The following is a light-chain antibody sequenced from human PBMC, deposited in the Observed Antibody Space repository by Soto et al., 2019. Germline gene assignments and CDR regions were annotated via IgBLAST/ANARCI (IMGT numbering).Light chain of an antibody. J-gene: IGLJ1*01. V-gene: IGLV2-14*01. CDR2: EVS. CDR3: NSYTSSTAYV. Sequence: QSALTEPACVSGSPGQSITSSCTGTSSDVGGYNYVSWYQLHPGKAPKLIIYEVSNRPSGVSNRFSGSKSGNTASLTISGLQAEDEADYYCNSYTSSTAYVFGTGTKVTVL. CDR1: SSDVGGYNY.